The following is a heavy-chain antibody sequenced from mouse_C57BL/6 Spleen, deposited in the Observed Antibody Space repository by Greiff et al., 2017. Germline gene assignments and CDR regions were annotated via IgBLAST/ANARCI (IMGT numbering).Heavy chain of an antibody. V-gene: IGHV1-9*01. Sequence: QVQLQQSGAELMKPGASVKLSCKATGYTFTGYWIEWVKQRPGHGLEWIGEILPGSGSTNYNEKFKGKATFTADTSSNTAYMQLSSLTTEDSAIYYCESYYGSSYPGAYWGQGTLVTVSA. CDR2: ILPGSGST. CDR3: ESYYGSSYPGAY. CDR1: GYTFTGYW. J-gene: IGHJ3*01. D-gene: IGHD1-1*01.